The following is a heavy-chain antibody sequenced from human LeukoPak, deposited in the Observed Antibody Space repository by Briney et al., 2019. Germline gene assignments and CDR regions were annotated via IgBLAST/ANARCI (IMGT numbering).Heavy chain of an antibody. J-gene: IGHJ4*02. D-gene: IGHD3-10*01. V-gene: IGHV3-23*01. CDR2: ITGTIATGDPP. CDR1: GFTFSNNA. CDR3: ARDYYGSGSYSFGYDY. Sequence: GGSLRLSCAASGFTFSNNAMSWVRQAPGKGLECVSAITGTIATGDPPYYADSVKGRFTISRDNSRNTLYLQLNDLRAEDTAVYYCARDYYGSGSYSFGYDYWGQGTLVTVSS.